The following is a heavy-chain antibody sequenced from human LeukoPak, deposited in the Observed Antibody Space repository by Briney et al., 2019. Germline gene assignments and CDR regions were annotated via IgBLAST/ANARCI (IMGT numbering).Heavy chain of an antibody. Sequence: SETLSLTCAVDGGSFSGYYWSWIRQPPGKGLEWIGEINHSGSTNYNPSLKSRVTISVDTSKNQFSLKLSSVTAADTAVYYCARGSLSTVVTPNWFDPWGQGTLVTVSS. V-gene: IGHV4-34*01. CDR1: GGSFSGYY. CDR2: INHSGST. J-gene: IGHJ5*02. D-gene: IGHD4-23*01. CDR3: ARGSLSTVVTPNWFDP.